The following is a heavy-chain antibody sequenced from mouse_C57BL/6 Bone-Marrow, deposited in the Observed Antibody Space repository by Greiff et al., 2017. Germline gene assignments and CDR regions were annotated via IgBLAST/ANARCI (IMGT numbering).Heavy chain of an antibody. CDR3: ASSYYYGNYGFAY. V-gene: IGHV1-4*01. CDR1: GYTFTSYT. CDR2: INPSSGYT. J-gene: IGHJ3*01. D-gene: IGHD2-1*01. Sequence: VQLQQSGAELARPGASVKMSCKASGYTFTSYTMHWVKQRPGQGLEWIGYINPSSGYTKYNQKFKDKATLTADKSSSTAYMQLSSLTSEDSAVYYCASSYYYGNYGFAYWGQVTLVTVSA.